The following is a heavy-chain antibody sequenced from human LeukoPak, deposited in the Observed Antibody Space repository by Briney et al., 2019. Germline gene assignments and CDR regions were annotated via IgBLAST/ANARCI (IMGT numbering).Heavy chain of an antibody. D-gene: IGHD2-8*01. V-gene: IGHV3-23*01. J-gene: IGHJ4*02. CDR3: AKEQRIRHCSEGVCMEGYYFDY. Sequence: GGSLRLSCAASGFTVGSTHMTWVRQAPGQGLEWVSGLSRGGATTNYADSVKGRFTISRDKSKNMVFLQMNSLRPEDTAVYYCAKEQRIRHCSEGVCMEGYYFDYWGQGTLVTVSS. CDR1: GFTVGSTH. CDR2: LSRGGATT.